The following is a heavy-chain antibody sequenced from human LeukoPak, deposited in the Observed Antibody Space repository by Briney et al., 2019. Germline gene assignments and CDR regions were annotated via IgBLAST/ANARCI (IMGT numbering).Heavy chain of an antibody. Sequence: GGSLRLSCAASGFIFSSYGMHWVRQAPGKGLEWVAFIRYDGIKKYYADSVKGRFTISRDNSKNTLYLQMNSLRAEDTAVYYCATDSVPEFWGQGILVTVSS. CDR3: ATDSVPEF. V-gene: IGHV3-30*02. D-gene: IGHD3-10*01. J-gene: IGHJ4*02. CDR1: GFIFSSYG. CDR2: IRYDGIKK.